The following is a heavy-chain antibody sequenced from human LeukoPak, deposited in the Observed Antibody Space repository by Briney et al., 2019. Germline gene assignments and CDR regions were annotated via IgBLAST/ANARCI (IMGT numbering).Heavy chain of an antibody. CDR3: ARLVYDMKTYYYYMDV. V-gene: IGHV4-39*01. D-gene: IGHD3-9*01. J-gene: IGHJ6*03. Sequence: PGGSLRLSCAASGFTFSDYYMSWIRQAPGKGLEWVGSIYYSGSTYYNPSLKSRVTISVDTSKNQFSLKLSSVTAADTAAYYCARLVYDMKTYYYYMDVWGKGTTVTVSS. CDR1: GFTFSDYY. CDR2: IYYSGST.